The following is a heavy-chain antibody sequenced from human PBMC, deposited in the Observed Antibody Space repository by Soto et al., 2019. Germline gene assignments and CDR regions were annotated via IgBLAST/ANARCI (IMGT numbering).Heavy chain of an antibody. CDR3: AKDLLSRSSWYYYGMDV. D-gene: IGHD6-6*01. CDR2: ISYDGSNK. J-gene: IGHJ6*02. CDR1: GFTFSSYG. Sequence: LRLSCAASGFTFSSYGMHWVRQAPGKGLEWVAVISYDGSNKYYADSVKGRLTISRDNSKNTLYLQMNSLRAEDTAVYYCAKDLLSRSSWYYYGMDVWGQGTTVTVSS. V-gene: IGHV3-30*18.